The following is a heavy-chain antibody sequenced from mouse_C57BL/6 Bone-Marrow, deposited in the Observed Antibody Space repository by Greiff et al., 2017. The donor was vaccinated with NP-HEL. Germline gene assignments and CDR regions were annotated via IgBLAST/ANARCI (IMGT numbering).Heavy chain of an antibody. CDR3: ARRGLGYFDY. V-gene: IGHV1-54*01. D-gene: IGHD2-4*01. J-gene: IGHJ2*01. CDR1: GYAFTNYL. CDR2: INPGSGGT. Sequence: QVQLQQSGAELVRPGTSVKVSCKASGYAFTNYLIEWVKQRPGQGLVWIGVINPGSGGTNYNEKFKGKATLTADKSSSTAYMQLSSLTSEDSAVYFCARRGLGYFDYWGQGTTLTVSS.